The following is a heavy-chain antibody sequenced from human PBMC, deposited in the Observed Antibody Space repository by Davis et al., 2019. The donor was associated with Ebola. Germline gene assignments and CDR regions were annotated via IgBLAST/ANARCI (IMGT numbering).Heavy chain of an antibody. Sequence: GESLKISCAASGFTFSNAWMSWVRQAPGKGLEWVANIKQDGSEKYYVDSVKGRFTISRDNSKNTLYLQMNSLRAEDTAVYYCARDMGNFDWLLSALYYGMDVWGKGTTVTVSS. D-gene: IGHD3-9*01. V-gene: IGHV3-7*01. CDR1: GFTFSNAW. J-gene: IGHJ6*04. CDR3: ARDMGNFDWLLSALYYGMDV. CDR2: IKQDGSEK.